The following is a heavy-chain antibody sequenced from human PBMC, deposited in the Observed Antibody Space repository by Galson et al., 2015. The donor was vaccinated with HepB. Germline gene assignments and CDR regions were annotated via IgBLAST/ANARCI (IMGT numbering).Heavy chain of an antibody. CDR1: DFTFSSFG. CDR2: ISSSSTYI. V-gene: IGHV3-21*06. J-gene: IGHJ6*03. CDR3: ARSGLNYYYMDV. Sequence: SLRLSCAASDFTFSSFGMNWVRQAPGKGLEWVSSISSSSTYIYYVDSVKGRFTISRDNAKNSLYLQMNSLRAEDTAVYYCARSGLNYYYMDVWGKGTTVTVSS. D-gene: IGHD3-10*01.